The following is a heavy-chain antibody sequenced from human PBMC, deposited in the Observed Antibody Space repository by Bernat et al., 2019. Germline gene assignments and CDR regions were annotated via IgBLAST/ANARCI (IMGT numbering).Heavy chain of an antibody. Sequence: QVQLQQWGAGLLKPSETLSLTCAVYGGSFSGYYWSWIRQPPGKGLEWIGEINHSGSTNYNPSLKSRVTISVDTSKNQFSLKLSSVTAADTAVYYCARGGSKRATIYRIFDYWGQGTLVTVSS. V-gene: IGHV4-34*01. CDR2: INHSGST. D-gene: IGHD5-12*01. CDR3: ARGGSKRATIYRIFDY. CDR1: GGSFSGYY. J-gene: IGHJ4*02.